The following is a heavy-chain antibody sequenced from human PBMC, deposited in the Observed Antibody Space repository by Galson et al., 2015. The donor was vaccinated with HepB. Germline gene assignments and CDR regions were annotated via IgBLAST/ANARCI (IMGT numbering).Heavy chain of an antibody. V-gene: IGHV3-7*01. CDR2: INKGGNEE. CDR1: GLTFSDYW. CDR3: VTDYIGF. J-gene: IGHJ4*02. Sequence: SLRLSCATSGLTFSDYWMSWVRQTPGKGLEWVANINKGGNEEYYVDSVKGRFTISRDNAKNSLYLQMNSLRVEDTAVYSCVTDYIGFWGQGTLVTVSS.